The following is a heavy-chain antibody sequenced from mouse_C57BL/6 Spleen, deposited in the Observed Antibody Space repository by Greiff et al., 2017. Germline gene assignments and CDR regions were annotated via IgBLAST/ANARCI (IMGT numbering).Heavy chain of an antibody. V-gene: IGHV1-39*01. CDR2: INPNYGTT. J-gene: IGHJ1*03. CDR3: AREDYGSSSYWYFDV. D-gene: IGHD1-1*01. Sequence: EVKLMESGPELVKPGASVKISCKASGYSFTDYNMNWVKQSNGKSLEWIGVINPNYGTTSYNQQFKGKATLTVDQSSSTAYMQLNSLTSEDSAVYYCAREDYGSSSYWYFDVWGTGTTVTVSS. CDR1: GYSFTDYN.